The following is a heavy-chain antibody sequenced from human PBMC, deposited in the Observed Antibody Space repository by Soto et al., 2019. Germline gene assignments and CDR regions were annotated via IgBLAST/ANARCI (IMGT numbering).Heavy chain of an antibody. D-gene: IGHD6-6*01. CDR1: GYTFTNFY. J-gene: IGHJ4*02. Sequence: QVQLVQSGAEVKEPGASVKISCKGSGYTFTNFYIHWVRQAPGQGLEWMGIGNPNGGSTNYAQNFKGRITISRDTSTSTDYMALSSLRSEDTAVYYCAGGLASGDYWGQGTLVTVSS. CDR2: GNPNGGST. V-gene: IGHV1-46*01. CDR3: AGGLASGDY.